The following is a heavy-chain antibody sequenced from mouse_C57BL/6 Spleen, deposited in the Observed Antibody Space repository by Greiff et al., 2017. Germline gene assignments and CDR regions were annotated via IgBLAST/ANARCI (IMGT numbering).Heavy chain of an antibody. V-gene: IGHV1-55*01. Sequence: QVQLQQPGAELVKPGASVKMSCKASGYTFTSYWITWVKQRPGQGLEWIGDIYPGSGSTNYDEKFKSKATLTVDTSSSTAYMQLSSLTSEDSAVYYGARDLITTGAMDYWGQGTSVTVSS. CDR3: ARDLITTGAMDY. CDR1: GYTFTSYW. CDR2: IYPGSGST. D-gene: IGHD1-1*01. J-gene: IGHJ4*01.